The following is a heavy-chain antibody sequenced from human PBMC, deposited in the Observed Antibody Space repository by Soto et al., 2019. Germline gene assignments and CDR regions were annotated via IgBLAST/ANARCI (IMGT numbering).Heavy chain of an antibody. D-gene: IGHD3-3*01. CDR3: ARDVGTQLDFWSTSGMDV. V-gene: IGHV3-30-3*01. J-gene: IGHJ6*02. Sequence: PGGSLRLSCAASGFSFSDDAMHWVRQAPCQGLEWVAVITYDGSNKYYADSVRGRFTISRDHSKSTLYLQMDSMIIDDTAVYYCARDVGTQLDFWSTSGMDVWGQGTTVTVSS. CDR2: ITYDGSNK. CDR1: GFSFSDDA.